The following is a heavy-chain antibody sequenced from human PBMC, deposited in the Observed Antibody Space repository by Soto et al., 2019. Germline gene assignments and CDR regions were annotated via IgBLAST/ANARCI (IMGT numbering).Heavy chain of an antibody. V-gene: IGHV1-69*06. CDR2: IIPIIDTT. J-gene: IGHJ3*01. CDR1: GGNFNNYA. Sequence: QVQLVQSGAEVKKPGSSVKVSCKASGGNFNNYAISWVRQAPAQGLQWVGGIIPIIDTTHYAQKLQGRVTISADRGRTTVYMELTGLTSDDSAAYFCAREPRDRGAFSLWGQGTVVTVSS. D-gene: IGHD2-21*01. CDR3: AREPRDRGAFSL.